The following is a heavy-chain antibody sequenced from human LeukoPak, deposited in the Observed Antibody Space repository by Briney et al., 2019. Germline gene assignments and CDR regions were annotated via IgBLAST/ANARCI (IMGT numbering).Heavy chain of an antibody. CDR2: IYSGGST. CDR3: VPPYYYGMDV. Sequence: GGSPRLSCAASGFTVSSNYMSWVRQAPGKGLEWVSVIYSGGSTYYADSVKGRFTISRDNSKNTLYLQMNSLRAEDTAVYYCVPPYYYGMDVWGQGTTVTVSS. CDR1: GFTVSSNY. J-gene: IGHJ6*02. V-gene: IGHV3-66*01.